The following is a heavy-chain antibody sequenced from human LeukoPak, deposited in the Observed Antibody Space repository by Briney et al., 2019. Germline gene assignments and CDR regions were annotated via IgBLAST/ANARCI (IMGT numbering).Heavy chain of an antibody. CDR2: FDPEDGET. Sequence: GASVKVSCKVSGYTLTELSMHWVRQAPGKGLEWMGGFDPEDGETIYAQKFQGRVTMTEDTSTDTAYMELSSLRSEDTAVYYCARDHRSAVTSWRDLEYWGQGTLVTVSS. CDR3: ARDHRSAVTSWRDLEY. V-gene: IGHV1-24*01. D-gene: IGHD4-17*01. CDR1: GYTLTELS. J-gene: IGHJ4*02.